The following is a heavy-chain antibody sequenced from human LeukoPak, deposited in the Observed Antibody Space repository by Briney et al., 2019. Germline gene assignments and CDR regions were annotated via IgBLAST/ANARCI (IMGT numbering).Heavy chain of an antibody. CDR1: GFTFSRFG. V-gene: IGHV3-33*01. J-gene: IGHJ4*02. CDR2: IWYDGSNK. D-gene: IGHD3-22*01. CDR3: ARGFKDYYDNSAYYYYFDH. Sequence: GRSLRLSCAPSGFTFSRFGMHWVRQAPGKGLEWVPIIWYDGSNKYYSDSVKGRFTISRDNSKNTVYLQMNSLRAEDTAVYYCARGFKDYYDNSAYYYYFDHWGQGTLVTVSS.